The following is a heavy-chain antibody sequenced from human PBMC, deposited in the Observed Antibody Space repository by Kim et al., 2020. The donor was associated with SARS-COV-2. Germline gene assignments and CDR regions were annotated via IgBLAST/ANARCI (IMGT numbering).Heavy chain of an antibody. V-gene: IGHV3-53*01. CDR2: IYSGGST. CDR3: ARARGSSGWYCDY. Sequence: GGSLRLSCAASGFTVSSNYMSWVRQAPGKGLEWVSVIYSGGSTYYADSVKGRFTISRDNSKNTLYLQMNSLRAEDTAVYYCARARGSSGWYCDYWGQGTLVTVSS. J-gene: IGHJ4*02. D-gene: IGHD6-19*01. CDR1: GFTVSSNY.